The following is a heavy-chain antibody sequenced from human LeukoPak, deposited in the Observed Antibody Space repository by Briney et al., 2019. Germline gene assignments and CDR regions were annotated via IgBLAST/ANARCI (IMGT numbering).Heavy chain of an antibody. CDR3: ARDYSSSFDY. CDR1: GFTFSSYG. V-gene: IGHV3-30*02. D-gene: IGHD6-13*01. Sequence: GGSLRLSCAASGFTFSSYGMHWVRQAPGKGLEWVAFIRYDGSNKYYADSVKGRFTISRDNSKNTLYLQMNSLRAEDTAVYYCARDYSSSFDYWGQGTLVTVSS. J-gene: IGHJ4*02. CDR2: IRYDGSNK.